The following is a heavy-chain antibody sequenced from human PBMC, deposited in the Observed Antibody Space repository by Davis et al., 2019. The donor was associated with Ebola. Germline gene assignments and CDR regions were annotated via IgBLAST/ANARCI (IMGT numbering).Heavy chain of an antibody. D-gene: IGHD3-3*01. CDR1: GGTFSSYA. Sequence: AASVKVSCKASGGTFSSYAISWVRQAPGQGLEWMGGIIPIFGTANYAQKFQGRVTITADESTSTAYMELSSLRSEDTAVYYCARDGSILEWFLFDYWGQGTLVTVSS. J-gene: IGHJ4*02. CDR2: IIPIFGTA. V-gene: IGHV1-69*13. CDR3: ARDGSILEWFLFDY.